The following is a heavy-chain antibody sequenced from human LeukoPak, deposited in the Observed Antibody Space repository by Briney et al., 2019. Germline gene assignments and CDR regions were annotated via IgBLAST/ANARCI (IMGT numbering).Heavy chain of an antibody. V-gene: IGHV3-30*02. CDR3: ARDRGYSGYDPSDAFDI. Sequence: PGGSLRLSCAASGFTFSSYGMHWVRQAPGKGLEWVAFIRYDGSNKYYADSVKGRFTISRDNSKNTLYLQMNSLRAEDTAVYYCARDRGYSGYDPSDAFDIWGQGTMVTVSS. CDR1: GFTFSSYG. J-gene: IGHJ3*02. CDR2: IRYDGSNK. D-gene: IGHD5-12*01.